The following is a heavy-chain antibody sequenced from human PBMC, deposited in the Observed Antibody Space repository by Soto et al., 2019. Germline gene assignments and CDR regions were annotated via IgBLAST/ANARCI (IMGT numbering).Heavy chain of an antibody. CDR2: IIPILGIA. V-gene: IGHV1-69*02. CDR3: ARVRDYGDYAFAY. J-gene: IGHJ4*02. D-gene: IGHD4-17*01. CDR1: GGTFSSYT. Sequence: QVQLVQSGAEVKKPGSSVKVSCKASGGTFSSYTISWVRQAPGQGLEWMGRIIPILGIANYAQKFQGRVTITADKSTSTAYMELSSLRSEDTAVYYCARVRDYGDYAFAYWGQGTLVTVSS.